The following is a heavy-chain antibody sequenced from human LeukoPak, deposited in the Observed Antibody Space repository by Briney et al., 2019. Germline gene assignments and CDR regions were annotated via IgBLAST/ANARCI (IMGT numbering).Heavy chain of an antibody. Sequence: GGSLRVSCVASVFTFSIYSMNWVRQAPGEGREWVSFIISSSSYIYYADSVKGRFTISRDNAKNSLYLQMNSLRAEDTAVYYCATLPWGDAFDIWGQGTMVTVSS. V-gene: IGHV3-21*01. CDR3: ATLPWGDAFDI. J-gene: IGHJ3*02. CDR2: IISSSSYI. CDR1: VFTFSIYS. D-gene: IGHD1-26*01.